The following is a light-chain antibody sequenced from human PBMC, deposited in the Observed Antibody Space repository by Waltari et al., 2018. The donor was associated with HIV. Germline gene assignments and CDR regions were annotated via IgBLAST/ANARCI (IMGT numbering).Light chain of an antibody. CDR3: AAWRDSLSAVV. Sequence: QSVLTQPPSASGTPGQRVTISCSGSSSNIGTNYVYWYQQLPGTAPKLLIYRNNQRPSGVPDRFSGSKSGTSASLAISGLRSEYEADYYCAAWRDSLSAVVFGGGTKLTVL. CDR1: SSNIGTNY. V-gene: IGLV1-47*01. J-gene: IGLJ2*01. CDR2: RNN.